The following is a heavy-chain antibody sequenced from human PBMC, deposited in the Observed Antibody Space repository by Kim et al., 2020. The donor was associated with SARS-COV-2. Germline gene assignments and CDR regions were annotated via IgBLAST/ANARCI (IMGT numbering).Heavy chain of an antibody. J-gene: IGHJ3*02. Sequence: ASVKVSCKASGYIFTTYYIHWVRHVPGRGLEWMGRINPASGGTNYPRKFQDRVLMTSDTSIGTAYLEVTRLNYDDAAVYYCARGYDYGDYFYAFDIWGQG. V-gene: IGHV1-2*06. CDR3: ARGYDYGDYFYAFDI. CDR2: INPASGGT. D-gene: IGHD4-17*01. CDR1: GYIFTTYY.